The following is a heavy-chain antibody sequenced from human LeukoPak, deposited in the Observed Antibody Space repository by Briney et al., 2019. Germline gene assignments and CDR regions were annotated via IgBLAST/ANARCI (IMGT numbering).Heavy chain of an antibody. D-gene: IGHD3-22*01. CDR2: IYYSGST. Sequence: SETLSLTCTVSGGSVSSGSYYWSWIRQPPGKGLEWIGYIYYSGSTNYIPSLKSRVTISVDTSKNQFSLKLSSVTAADTAVYYCARGAYYYDSSGYYYYYYYGMDVWGQGTTVTVSS. J-gene: IGHJ6*02. V-gene: IGHV4-61*01. CDR1: GGSVSSGSYY. CDR3: ARGAYYYDSSGYYYYYYYGMDV.